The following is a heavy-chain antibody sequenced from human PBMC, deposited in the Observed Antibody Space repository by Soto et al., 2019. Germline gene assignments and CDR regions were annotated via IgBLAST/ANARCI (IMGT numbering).Heavy chain of an antibody. CDR1: GFTFSSYA. Sequence: PGGSLRLSCAASGFTFSSYAMHWVRQAPGKGLEWVAVISYDGSNKYYADSVKGRFTISRDNSKNTLYLRMNSLRAEDTAVYYCARDTAMVYYYYGMDVWGQGTTVTVSS. J-gene: IGHJ6*02. CDR2: ISYDGSNK. V-gene: IGHV3-30-3*01. CDR3: ARDTAMVYYYYGMDV. D-gene: IGHD5-18*01.